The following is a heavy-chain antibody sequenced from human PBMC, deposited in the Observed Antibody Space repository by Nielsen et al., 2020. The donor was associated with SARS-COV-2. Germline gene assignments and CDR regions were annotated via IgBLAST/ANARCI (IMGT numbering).Heavy chain of an antibody. V-gene: IGHV3-30*18. J-gene: IGHJ3*02. D-gene: IGHD3-9*01. CDR2: ISYGGSNK. CDR1: GFTFSNYG. Sequence: GESLKISCVASGFTFSNYGMHWVRQAPGKGLEWVAAISYGGSNKYYADSVKGRFTISRDNSKNTLYLQMNSLRAEDTAVYYCTKDHYDILTGYMDVFDIWGQGTMVTVSS. CDR3: TKDHYDILTGYMDVFDI.